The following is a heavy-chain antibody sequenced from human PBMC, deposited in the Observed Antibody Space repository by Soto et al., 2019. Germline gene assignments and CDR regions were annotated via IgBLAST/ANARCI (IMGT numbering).Heavy chain of an antibody. Sequence: QVQLQQWGAGLLKPSETLSLTCAVYGGSFSGYYWSWIRQPPGKGLEWIGEINHSGSTNYNPSLKSRVTISVDPSKKQFSLKLSSVTAADTAVYYCARGNIVATIRGVSDAFDIWGQGTMVTVSS. CDR1: GGSFSGYY. CDR2: INHSGST. J-gene: IGHJ3*02. CDR3: ARGNIVATIRGVSDAFDI. V-gene: IGHV4-34*01. D-gene: IGHD5-12*01.